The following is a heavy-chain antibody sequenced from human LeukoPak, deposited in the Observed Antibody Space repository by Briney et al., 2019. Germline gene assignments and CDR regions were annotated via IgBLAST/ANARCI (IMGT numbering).Heavy chain of an antibody. CDR2: ISNSGTAI. V-gene: IGHV3-48*03. CDR1: GFTFSSYE. CDR3: ARAGYSMDTEYFQH. Sequence: GGSLRLSCAASGFTFSSYEMNWVRQAPGKGLEWVSYISNSGTAIYYADSVKGRFTISRDNTKSSLYLQMNSLRAEDTAVYYCARAGYSMDTEYFQHWGQGTLVTVSS. D-gene: IGHD5-18*01. J-gene: IGHJ1*01.